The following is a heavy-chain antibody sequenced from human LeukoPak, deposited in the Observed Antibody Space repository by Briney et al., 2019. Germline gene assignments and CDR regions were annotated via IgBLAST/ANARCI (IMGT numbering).Heavy chain of an antibody. CDR3: ARDLYRYGSYIKVISY. J-gene: IGHJ4*02. CDR1: GGTFSSYA. CDR2: IIPIFGTA. V-gene: IGHV1-69*13. D-gene: IGHD1-26*01. Sequence: ASVKVSCKASGGTFSSYAISWVRQAPGQGLEWMGGIIPIFGTANYAQKFQGRVTITADESTSPAYMELSRLRSDDTAVYYCARDLYRYGSYIKVISYWGQGTLVTVSS.